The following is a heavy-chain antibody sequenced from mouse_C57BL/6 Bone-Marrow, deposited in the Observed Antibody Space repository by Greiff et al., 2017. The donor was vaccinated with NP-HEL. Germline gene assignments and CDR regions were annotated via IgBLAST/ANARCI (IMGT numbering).Heavy chain of an antibody. V-gene: IGHV5-12*01. D-gene: IGHD2-5*01. CDR1: GFTFSDYY. CDR3: ARQDYSNYAFAY. J-gene: IGHJ3*01. CDR2: ISNGGGST. Sequence: EVKLMESGGGLVQPGGSLKLSCAASGFTFSDYYMYWVRQTPEKRLEWVAYISNGGGSTYYPDTVKGRFTISRDNAKNTLYLQMSRLKSEDTAMYYCARQDYSNYAFAYWGQGTLVTVSA.